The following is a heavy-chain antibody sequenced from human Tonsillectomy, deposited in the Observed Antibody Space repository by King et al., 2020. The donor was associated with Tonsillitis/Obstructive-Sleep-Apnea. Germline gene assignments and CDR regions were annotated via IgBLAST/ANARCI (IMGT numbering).Heavy chain of an antibody. Sequence: VQLQESGPGLVKPSETLSLTCTVSGGSISSYYWSWIRQPPGKGLEWIGYIYYSVSTNYNPSLKSRVTISVDTSKNQFSLKLSSVTAADTAVYYCARYYDSWSGYPYWGQGTLVTVSS. CDR1: GGSISSYY. CDR2: IYYSVST. D-gene: IGHD3-3*01. CDR3: ARYYDSWSGYPY. V-gene: IGHV4-59*01. J-gene: IGHJ4*02.